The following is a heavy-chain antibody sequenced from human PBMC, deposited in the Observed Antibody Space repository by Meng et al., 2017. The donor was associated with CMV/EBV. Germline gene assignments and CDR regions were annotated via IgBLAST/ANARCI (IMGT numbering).Heavy chain of an antibody. CDR3: ARDRGYCSSTSCRYWYFDL. D-gene: IGHD2-2*01. J-gene: IGHJ2*01. CDR2: IKQDGSEK. CDR1: GFTLRRDW. Sequence: GESLKIFRAASGFTLRRDWMSWVRQAPGQGLEWVANIKQDGSEKYYVDSVKGRFTIPRDNAKNSLYLQMNSLRAEDTAVYYCARDRGYCSSTSCRYWYFDLWGRGTLVTVSS. V-gene: IGHV3-7*01.